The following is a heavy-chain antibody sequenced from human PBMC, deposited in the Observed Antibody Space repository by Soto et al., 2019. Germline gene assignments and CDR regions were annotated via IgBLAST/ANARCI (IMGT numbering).Heavy chain of an antibody. D-gene: IGHD6-19*01. CDR1: GFTFSSYA. Sequence: GGSLRLSCAASGFTFSSYAMSWVRQAPGKGLEWVSAISGSGGSTYYADSVKGRFTISRDNSKNTLYLQMNSLRAEDTAVYYCAKDEQWLVLTGYYFDYWGQGTLVTVSS. J-gene: IGHJ4*02. V-gene: IGHV3-23*01. CDR2: ISGSGGST. CDR3: AKDEQWLVLTGYYFDY.